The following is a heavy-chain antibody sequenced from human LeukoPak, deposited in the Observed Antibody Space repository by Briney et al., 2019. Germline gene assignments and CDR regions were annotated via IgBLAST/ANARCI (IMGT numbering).Heavy chain of an antibody. CDR3: ARGGSSSRYYYYYMDV. D-gene: IGHD6-6*01. V-gene: IGHV3-21*01. CDR1: GFTFSSYS. CDR2: ISSSSSYI. J-gene: IGHJ6*03. Sequence: GGSLRLSCAASGFTFSSYSMNWVRQAPGKGLEWVSSISSSSSYIYYADSVKGRFTISRDNAKNSLYLQMNSLRAEDTAVYYCARGGSSSRYYYYYMDVWGKGTTVTVSS.